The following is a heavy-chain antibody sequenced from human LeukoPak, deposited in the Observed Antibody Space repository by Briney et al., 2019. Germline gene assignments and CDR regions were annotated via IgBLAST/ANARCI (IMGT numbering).Heavy chain of an antibody. J-gene: IGHJ3*01. CDR3: ARDYAKTGYCSETSCPDVFDF. CDR2: ISGSSSFI. V-gene: IGHV3-21*01. Sequence: GGSLRLSCAASGFTFSSYVMSWVRQAPGKGLEWVSSISGSSSFIYYADSVKGRFTISRDNAKKSLYLQMNSLRAEDTAVYYCARDYAKTGYCSETSCPDVFDFWGQGTMVTVSS. CDR1: GFTFSSYV. D-gene: IGHD2-15*01.